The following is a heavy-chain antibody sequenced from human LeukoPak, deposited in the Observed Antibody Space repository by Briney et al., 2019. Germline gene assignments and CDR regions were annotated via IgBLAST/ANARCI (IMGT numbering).Heavy chain of an antibody. Sequence: GGSLRLSCAASGFTFSSNWMTWVRQAPGKGLEWVANIKQDGSEKYYVDSVKGRFTISRDNAKKSLYLQMNSLRAEDTAMYYCARDEYWGQGTLVTVSS. J-gene: IGHJ4*02. CDR3: ARDEY. CDR1: GFTFSSNW. V-gene: IGHV3-7*01. CDR2: IKQDGSEK.